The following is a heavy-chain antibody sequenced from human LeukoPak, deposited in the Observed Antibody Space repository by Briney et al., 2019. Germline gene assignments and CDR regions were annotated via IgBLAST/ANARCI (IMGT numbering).Heavy chain of an antibody. V-gene: IGHV4-59*01. CDR3: ARERGTDYGDADAFDI. CDR1: GGSISSYY. D-gene: IGHD4-17*01. CDR2: IYYSGST. J-gene: IGHJ3*02. Sequence: SETLSLTCTVSGGSISSYYWSWIRQPPGKGLEWIGYIYYSGSTNYNPSLKSRVTISVDTSKNQFSLKPSSVAAADTAVYYCARERGTDYGDADAFDIWGQGTMVTVSS.